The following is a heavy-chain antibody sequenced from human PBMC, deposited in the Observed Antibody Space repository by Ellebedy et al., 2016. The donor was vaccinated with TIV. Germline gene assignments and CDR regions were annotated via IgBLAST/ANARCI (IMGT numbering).Heavy chain of an antibody. J-gene: IGHJ6*01. D-gene: IGHD3-9*01. V-gene: IGHV3-23*01. CDR1: GFTFSNYA. Sequence: GESLKISCAASGFTFSNYAMSWVRRSPGKGLDWVSLISGNGEYTYYADSVKGRLTISRDNSMDTVYLQMNSLGVGDTAGYYRAKLGFDIFTCSGGMEGWGQGTT. CDR3: AKLGFDIFTCSGGMEG. CDR2: ISGNGEYT.